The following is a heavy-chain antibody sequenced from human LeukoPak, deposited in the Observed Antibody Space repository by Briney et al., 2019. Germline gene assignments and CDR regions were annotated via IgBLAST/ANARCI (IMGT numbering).Heavy chain of an antibody. CDR2: IYTSGST. J-gene: IGHJ6*02. D-gene: IGHD3-3*01. Sequence: PSQTLSLTCTVSGGSISSGSYYWGWIRQPAGKGLEWIGRIYTSGSTNYNPSLKSRVTISVDTSKNQFSLKLSSVTAADTAVYYCAREHLTIFGVDNYYYYGMDVWGQGTTVTVSS. CDR3: AREHLTIFGVDNYYYYGMDV. V-gene: IGHV4-61*02. CDR1: GGSISSGSYY.